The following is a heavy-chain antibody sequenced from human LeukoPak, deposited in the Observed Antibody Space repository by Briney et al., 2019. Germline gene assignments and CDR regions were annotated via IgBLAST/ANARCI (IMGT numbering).Heavy chain of an antibody. CDR3: AKMGPAKTSWMVPADAFDI. D-gene: IGHD3-10*01. CDR2: ISYDGSNK. V-gene: IGHV3-30*18. J-gene: IGHJ3*02. CDR1: GFTFSSYG. Sequence: GRSLRLSCAASGFTFSSYGMHWVRQAPGKGLEWVAVISYDGSNKYYADSVKGRFTISRDNSKNTLYLQMNSLRAEDTAVYYCAKMGPAKTSWMVPADAFDIWGQGTMVTVSS.